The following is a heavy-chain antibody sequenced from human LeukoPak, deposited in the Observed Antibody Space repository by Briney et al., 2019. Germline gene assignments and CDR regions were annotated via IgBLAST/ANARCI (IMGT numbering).Heavy chain of an antibody. Sequence: ASVKVSCKASGYAFTCYYMHWVRQAPGQGLEWMGWINPNSGGTNYAQKFQGRVTMTRDTSISTAYMELSRLRSDDTAVYYCARDIRYSSGWKDYWGQGTLVTVSS. CDR2: INPNSGGT. V-gene: IGHV1-2*02. D-gene: IGHD6-19*01. J-gene: IGHJ4*02. CDR1: GYAFTCYY. CDR3: ARDIRYSSGWKDY.